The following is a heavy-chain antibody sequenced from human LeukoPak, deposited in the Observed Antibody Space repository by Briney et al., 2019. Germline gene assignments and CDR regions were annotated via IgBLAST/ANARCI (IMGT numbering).Heavy chain of an antibody. D-gene: IGHD3-22*01. CDR2: ISYDGTDK. CDR1: EFTFSSYA. CDR3: VRGRFYYDTSGYFDY. Sequence: GGSLRLSCAASEFTFSSYAFHWVRQAPGKGLDWVTLISYDGTDKNYADSVKGRFTVSRDNSKNTLYLQMNSLRPEDTAVYYCVRGRFYYDTSGYFDYWGQGALVTVSS. V-gene: IGHV3-30*01. J-gene: IGHJ4*02.